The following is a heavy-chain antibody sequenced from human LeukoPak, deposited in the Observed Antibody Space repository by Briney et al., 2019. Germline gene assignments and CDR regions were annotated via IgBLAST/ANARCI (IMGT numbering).Heavy chain of an antibody. Sequence: SQTLSLTCTVSGGSISSGGYYWSWIRQHPGKGLEWIGYIYYSGSTYYNPSLKSRVTISVDTSKNQFSMKLSSVTAADTAVCYCARADSSGYYSDYWGQGTLVTVSS. D-gene: IGHD3-22*01. J-gene: IGHJ4*02. CDR3: ARADSSGYYSDY. V-gene: IGHV4-31*03. CDR1: GGSISSGGYY. CDR2: IYYSGST.